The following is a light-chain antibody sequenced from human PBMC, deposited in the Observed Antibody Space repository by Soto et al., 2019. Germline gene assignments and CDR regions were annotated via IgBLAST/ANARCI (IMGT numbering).Light chain of an antibody. CDR3: QQYNSYSPLT. Sequence: DIQMTQSPSTLSESVGDRVTITRRASQCISVWLAWYQQKAGKAPNLLIYKASRLESGVPSRFSGSGSETEFTLTISGLQPGDSATYYCQQYNSYSPLTFGGGTRVDI. CDR2: KAS. V-gene: IGKV1-5*03. CDR1: QCISVW. J-gene: IGKJ4*01.